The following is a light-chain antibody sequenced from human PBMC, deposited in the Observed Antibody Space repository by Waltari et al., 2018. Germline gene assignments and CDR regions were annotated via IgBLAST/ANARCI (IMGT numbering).Light chain of an antibody. V-gene: IGLV3-19*01. CDR1: SPRSYY. Sequence: TQDSSVSVVVGQTVRLTCQGDSPRSYYASWYQQGPGPGPSLVLRDKNSRASGVPEQCCGSISDDTADLTITGAQAEDEAYHYCPTRDAEDRGGAFGGGTKLTVL. CDR3: PTRDAEDRGGA. J-gene: IGLJ2*01. CDR2: DKN.